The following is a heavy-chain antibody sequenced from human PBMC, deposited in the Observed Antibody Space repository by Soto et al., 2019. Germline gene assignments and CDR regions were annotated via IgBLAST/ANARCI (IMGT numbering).Heavy chain of an antibody. J-gene: IGHJ5*02. V-gene: IGHV4-59*01. D-gene: IGHD3-9*01. Sequence: PSETLSLTCTVSGGSISSYYWSWIRQPPGKGLEWIGYIYYSGSTNYNPSLKSRVTISVDTSKNQFSLKLSSVTAAGTAVYYCARPPPRIFCRLRIRFAPRGQGPPVPFSS. CDR2: IYYSGST. CDR3: ARPPPRIFCRLRIRFAP. CDR1: GGSISSYY.